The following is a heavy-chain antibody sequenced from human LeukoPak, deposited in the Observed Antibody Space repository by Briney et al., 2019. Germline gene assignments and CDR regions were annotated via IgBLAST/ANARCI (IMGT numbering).Heavy chain of an antibody. CDR2: IYSGGST. D-gene: IGHD3-9*01. CDR1: GFTVSSNY. Sequence: GGSLRLSCAASGFTVSSNYMSWARQAPGKGLEWVSVIYSGGSTYYADSVKGRFTISRDNSKNTLYLQMNSLRAEDTAVYYCARDSDWAYFDYWGQGTLVTVSS. V-gene: IGHV3-66*02. J-gene: IGHJ4*02. CDR3: ARDSDWAYFDY.